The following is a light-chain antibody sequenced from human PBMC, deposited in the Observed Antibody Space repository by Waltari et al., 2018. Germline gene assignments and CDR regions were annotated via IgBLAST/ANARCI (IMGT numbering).Light chain of an antibody. CDR1: NSDVGRYNF. V-gene: IGLV2-14*01. CDR2: EVT. Sequence: QSALTQPASVSGSPGQSITISCTGTNSDVGRYNFFSWYQQPPGEAPKLMIFEVTNRPSGVSNRFSGSKSGNTASLIISGLQGEDEADYYCSSYTTSRTYVFGTGTKVTVL. J-gene: IGLJ1*01. CDR3: SSYTTSRTYV.